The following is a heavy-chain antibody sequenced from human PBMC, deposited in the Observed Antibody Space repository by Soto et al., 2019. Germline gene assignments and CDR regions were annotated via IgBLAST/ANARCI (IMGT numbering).Heavy chain of an antibody. J-gene: IGHJ4*02. V-gene: IGHV1-69*06. CDR3: ASLNTAGFLLYFDN. CDR1: GGTLTNFINYP. D-gene: IGHD6-19*01. Sequence: QVQLVQSGAEVMQPGSSVKVSCKPSGGTLTNFINYPINWVRQSPGQGLEWMGGIVPNIGTVNYAQKFQGRVTMTADKSTGTVYMELSSLRSDDSALYYCASLNTAGFLLYFDNWGQGTLVTVSS. CDR2: IVPNIGTV.